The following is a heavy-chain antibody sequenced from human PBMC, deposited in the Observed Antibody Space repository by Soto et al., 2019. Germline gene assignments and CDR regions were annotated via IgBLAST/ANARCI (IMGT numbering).Heavy chain of an antibody. D-gene: IGHD3-10*01. Sequence: QVQLAQSGAEVKKPGSSVKVSCKASGGTLSDHGVAWLRQAPGQGLEWMGGTIPVFNTAKYAQKFQGRVTVTADKFKNIAYMELSSLISEDTAFYFCARGVYGSGNYYTGPSAFDIWGQGTMVIVSS. V-gene: IGHV1-69*06. CDR2: TIPVFNTA. CDR3: ARGVYGSGNYYTGPSAFDI. J-gene: IGHJ3*02. CDR1: GGTLSDHG.